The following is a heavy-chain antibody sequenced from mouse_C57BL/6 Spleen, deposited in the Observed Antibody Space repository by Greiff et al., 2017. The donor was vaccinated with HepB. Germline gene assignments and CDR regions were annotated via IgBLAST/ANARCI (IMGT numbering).Heavy chain of an antibody. CDR2: FYPGSGSI. CDR3: ARHEGGAWFAY. V-gene: IGHV1-62-2*01. CDR1: GYTFTEYT. J-gene: IGHJ3*01. Sequence: VQLQQSGAELVKPGASVKLSCKASGYTFTEYTIHWVKQRSGQGLEWIGWFYPGSGSIKYNEKFKDKATLTADKSSSTAHMERSRLTSEDSAVYCGARHEGGAWFAYWGQGTRVTVSA.